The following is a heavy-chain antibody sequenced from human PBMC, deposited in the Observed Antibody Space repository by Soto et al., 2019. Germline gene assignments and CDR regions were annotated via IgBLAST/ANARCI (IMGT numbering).Heavy chain of an antibody. CDR2: ILVDGRT. CDR1: GFICSSYD. Sequence: GGSLRLSCAASGFICSSYDMSWVRQAPGKGLEWVSTILVDGRTFYVDSVKSRFTISRDSSQNTVYLQMNSLTAGDTALYYCAKATATGGGAFDICGQGTMVTLSS. J-gene: IGHJ3*02. D-gene: IGHD2-8*02. V-gene: IGHV3-23*01. CDR3: AKATATGGGAFDI.